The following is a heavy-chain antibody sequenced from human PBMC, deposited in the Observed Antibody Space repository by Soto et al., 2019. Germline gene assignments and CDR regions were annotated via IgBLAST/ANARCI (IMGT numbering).Heavy chain of an antibody. CDR2: IYHSGST. CDR3: ARESSSSYRFLDY. CDR1: GGSISSGGYS. Sequence: SETLSLTCAVSGGSISSGGYSWSWIRQPPGKGLEWIGYIYHSGSTYYNPSLKSRVTISVDTSKNQFSLKLSSVTAADTAVYYCARESSSSYRFLDYWGQGTLVTVSS. D-gene: IGHD3-16*02. J-gene: IGHJ4*02. V-gene: IGHV4-30-2*01.